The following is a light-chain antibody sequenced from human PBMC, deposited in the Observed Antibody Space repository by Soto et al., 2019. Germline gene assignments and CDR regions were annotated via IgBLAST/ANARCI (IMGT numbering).Light chain of an antibody. V-gene: IGKV3-15*01. CDR2: GAS. CDR3: QQYNDWPRT. CDR1: QTVTSN. J-gene: IGKJ1*01. Sequence: EIVMTQSPVTLSVSPGETANLSCRASQTVTSNLAWYRQKPGRSPRLLLSGASTRATGIPARFSGSGSGTEFTLTISRLQSEDLAVYYCQQYNDWPRTFGQGTKVDIK.